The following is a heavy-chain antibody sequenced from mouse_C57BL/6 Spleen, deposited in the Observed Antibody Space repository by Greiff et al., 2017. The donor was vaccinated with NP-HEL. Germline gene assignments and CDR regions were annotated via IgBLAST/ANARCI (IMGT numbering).Heavy chain of an antibody. CDR2: ISYSGST. CDR3: VWASKNYYGYYYAMDY. J-gene: IGHJ4*01. D-gene: IGHD1-1*01. Sequence: EVKLQESGPGMVKPSQSLSLTCTVTGYSITSGYDWHWIRHFPGNKLEWMGYISYSGSTNYNPPLKSRISITHDTSKNHFFLKLNAVTTEDTATYYCVWASKNYYGYYYAMDYWGQGTSVTVSS. V-gene: IGHV3-1*01. CDR1: GYSITSGYD.